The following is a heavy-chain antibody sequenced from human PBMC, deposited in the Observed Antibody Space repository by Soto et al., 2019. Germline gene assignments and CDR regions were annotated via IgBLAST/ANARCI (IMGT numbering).Heavy chain of an antibody. CDR2: IIPIFGIA. J-gene: IGHJ4*02. CDR1: GGTFSSYA. V-gene: IGHV1-69*13. D-gene: IGHD6-13*01. Sequence: VKVSCKASGGTFSSYAISWVRQAPGQGLEWMGGIIPIFGIANYAQKFQGRVTITADESTSTAYMELSSLRSEDTAVYYCARDTGIAESLCFLVYWGQGALVNVSS. CDR3: ARDTGIAESLCFLVY.